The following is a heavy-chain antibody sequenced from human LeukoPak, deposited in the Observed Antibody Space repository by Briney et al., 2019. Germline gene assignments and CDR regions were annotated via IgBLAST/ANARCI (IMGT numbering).Heavy chain of an antibody. Sequence: ASVKVSXKASGYTFTGYYMHWVRQAPGQGLEWIGRINPNSGGTNYAQKFQGRVTMTRDTSISTAYMELSRLRSDDTAVYYCASPTYYYDSSGYCWGQGTLVTVSS. V-gene: IGHV1-2*06. D-gene: IGHD3-22*01. J-gene: IGHJ4*02. CDR1: GYTFTGYY. CDR3: ASPTYYYDSSGYC. CDR2: INPNSGGT.